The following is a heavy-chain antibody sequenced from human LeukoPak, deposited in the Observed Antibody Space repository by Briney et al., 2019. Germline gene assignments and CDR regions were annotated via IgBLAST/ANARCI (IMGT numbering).Heavy chain of an antibody. CDR1: GCTFTGYY. CDR2: INPNSGGT. Sequence: ASVKVSCKASGCTFTGYYMHWVRQAPGQGLEWMGWINPNSGGTNYAQKFQGRVTMTRDTSISTAYMELSRLRSDDTAVYYCARVKLTVVTPQNKNPGPFDYWGQGTLVTVSS. J-gene: IGHJ4*02. CDR3: ARVKLTVVTPQNKNPGPFDY. D-gene: IGHD4-23*01. V-gene: IGHV1-2*02.